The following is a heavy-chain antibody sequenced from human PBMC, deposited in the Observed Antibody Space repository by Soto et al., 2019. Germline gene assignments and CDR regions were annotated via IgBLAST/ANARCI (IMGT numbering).Heavy chain of an antibody. J-gene: IGHJ4*02. Sequence: QVHLVQSGAEVKRPGASVKVSCKASGYTFTGNYIHWVRQAPGQGLEWMGWVNPDNGGTTSAEKFQGRVTMTRDTSVTTAYMELYRLRSEDTAVYYCARDQTTVVTGGFDYWGQGTLVTVSS. CDR2: VNPDNGGT. CDR3: ARDQTTVVTGGFDY. D-gene: IGHD4-17*01. V-gene: IGHV1-2*02. CDR1: GYTFTGNY.